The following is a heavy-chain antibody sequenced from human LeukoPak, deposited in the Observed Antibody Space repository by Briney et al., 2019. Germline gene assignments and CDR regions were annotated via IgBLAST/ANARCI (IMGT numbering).Heavy chain of an antibody. V-gene: IGHV4-34*01. CDR3: GRGRRWIQLGKGYDYMDV. CDR2: INHSGST. Sequence: SESLSLTCAVYGGSFSGYYWSWIRQPPGKGLEWIGEINHSGSTNYNPSLKSRVTISVDTSKNQFSLKLSSVTAADTAVYYCGRGRRWIQLGKGYDYMDVWGKGTTVTVSS. CDR1: GGSFSGYY. D-gene: IGHD5-18*01. J-gene: IGHJ6*03.